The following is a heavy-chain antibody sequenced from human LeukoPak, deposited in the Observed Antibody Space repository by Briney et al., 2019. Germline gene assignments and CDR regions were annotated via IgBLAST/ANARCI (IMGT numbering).Heavy chain of an antibody. Sequence: GGSLRLSCAASGFAFSDYGMHWVRQAPGKGLEWVAFIRYDGSHKYYADSVKGRFTISRDNSKNTLYLQMNSLRAEDTAVYYCTTDFLFGEFRYLHDYWGQGTLVTVSS. CDR1: GFAFSDYG. V-gene: IGHV3-30*02. D-gene: IGHD3-10*02. CDR3: TTDFLFGEFRYLHDY. CDR2: IRYDGSHK. J-gene: IGHJ4*02.